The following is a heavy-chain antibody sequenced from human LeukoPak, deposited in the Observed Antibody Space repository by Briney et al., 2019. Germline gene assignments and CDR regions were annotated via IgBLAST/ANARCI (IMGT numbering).Heavy chain of an antibody. CDR1: GFTFSSYE. D-gene: IGHD4-23*01. CDR3: ARTVARIGY. J-gene: IGHJ4*02. CDR2: ISSSGSTI. V-gene: IGHV3-48*03. Sequence: GGSLRLSCAASGFTFSSYEMNWVRQAPGKGLEWVSHISSSGSTIYYTDSVKGRFTISRDNSKNSLYLQMNSQRAEDTAIYYCARTVARIGYWGQGTLVTVSS.